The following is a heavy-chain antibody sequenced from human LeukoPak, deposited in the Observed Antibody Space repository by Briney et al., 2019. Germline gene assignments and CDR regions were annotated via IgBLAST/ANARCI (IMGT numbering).Heavy chain of an antibody. Sequence: PGGSLRLSCAASEFTFSSYAMSWLRQAPGKGLEWVSAISGSGGSTYYADSVKGRFTISRDNSKNTLYLQMNSLRAEDTAVYYCAKGGGVPAATMIYYFDYWGQGTLVTVSS. CDR3: AKGGGVPAATMIYYFDY. D-gene: IGHD2-2*01. J-gene: IGHJ4*02. CDR1: EFTFSSYA. CDR2: ISGSGGST. V-gene: IGHV3-23*01.